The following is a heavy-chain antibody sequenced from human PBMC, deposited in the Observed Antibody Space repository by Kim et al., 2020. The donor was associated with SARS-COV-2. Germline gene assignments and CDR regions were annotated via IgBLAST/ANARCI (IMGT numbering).Heavy chain of an antibody. J-gene: IGHJ4*01. CDR1: GGSFSSSSYY. V-gene: IGHV4-39*01. CDR3: ARFHSGSSDF. Sequence: SETLSLTCTVSGGSFSSSSYYWGWIRQPPGKGLEWIGSIYFSGSAYYNPSLKSRVTISVDTSKNQFSLKLNSVTAADTAVYYCARFHSGSSDFWGQEPWSPSPQ. CDR2: IYFSGSA. D-gene: IGHD1-26*01.